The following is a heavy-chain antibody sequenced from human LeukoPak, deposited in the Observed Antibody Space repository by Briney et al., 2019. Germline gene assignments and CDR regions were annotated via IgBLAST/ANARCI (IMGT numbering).Heavy chain of an antibody. CDR1: GGSINSNSHQ. Sequence: SETLSLTCSVSGGSINSNSHQWDWIRQAPGKGLEWIGNIYYSGTNSYNPSLKSRVTISVDTSKNHFSLRLTSVTAAYTAVYYCARRGDISTDYAFDYWGQGTLVTVSS. J-gene: IGHJ4*02. D-gene: IGHD3-9*01. CDR3: ARRGDISTDYAFDY. CDR2: IYYSGTN. V-gene: IGHV4-39*02.